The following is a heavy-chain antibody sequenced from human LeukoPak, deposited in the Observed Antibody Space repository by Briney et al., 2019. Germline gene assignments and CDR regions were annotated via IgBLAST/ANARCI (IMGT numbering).Heavy chain of an antibody. CDR3: ARAVGGSFWGNFDY. D-gene: IGHD1-26*01. CDR2: IYSGGST. J-gene: IGHJ4*02. CDR1: GFTVSSHY. Sequence: PGGSLRLSCAASGFTVSSHYMSWVRQAPGKGLEWVSVIYSGGSTYYADSVKGRFTISRDNSKNTLYLQMNSLRAEDTAVYYCARAVGGSFWGNFDYWGQGTLVTVSS. V-gene: IGHV3-66*02.